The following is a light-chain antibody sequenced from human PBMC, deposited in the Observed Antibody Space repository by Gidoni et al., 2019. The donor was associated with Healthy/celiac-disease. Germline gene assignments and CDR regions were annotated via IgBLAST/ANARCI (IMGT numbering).Light chain of an antibody. CDR1: NSGSKN. Sequence: YELTQPLSVSVALGQTARITCGGNNSGSKNVHWYQQRQGQAPVLVIYRDSNRPSGIPERFSGSNSGNTATLTISRAQAGDEADYYCQVWDSSYVVFGGGTKLTVL. J-gene: IGLJ2*01. CDR2: RDS. V-gene: IGLV3-9*01. CDR3: QVWDSSYVV.